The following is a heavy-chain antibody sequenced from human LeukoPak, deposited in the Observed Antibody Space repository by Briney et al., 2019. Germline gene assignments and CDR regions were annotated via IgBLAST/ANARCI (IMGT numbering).Heavy chain of an antibody. V-gene: IGHV3-20*04. Sequence: GGSLRLSCAASGFTFSSYAMSWVRQAPGKGLEWVSGINWNGGSTGYADSVKDRFTISRDNAKNSLYLQMNSLRAEDTALYYCARDTSSSYGSGSDYWGQGTLVTVSS. CDR3: ARDTSSSYGSGSDY. D-gene: IGHD3-10*01. CDR2: INWNGGST. J-gene: IGHJ4*02. CDR1: GFTFSSYA.